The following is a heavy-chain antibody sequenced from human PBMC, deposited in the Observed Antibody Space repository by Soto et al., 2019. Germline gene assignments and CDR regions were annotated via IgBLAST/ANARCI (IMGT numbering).Heavy chain of an antibody. J-gene: IGHJ4*02. CDR3: TTQGGGDDIYFDY. V-gene: IGHV3-15*02. CDR2: IKSKSDGETT. D-gene: IGHD3-16*01. Sequence: EVQLVESGVALVQPGGSLRLSCAASGTSFSDAWMIWVRQAPGKGLQWVGRIKSKSDGETTDYAAPVKGRFATSRDASKKTVYLRMNSLKTEDTATYFYTTQGGGDDIYFDYWGQGTLVAVSS. CDR1: GTSFSDAW.